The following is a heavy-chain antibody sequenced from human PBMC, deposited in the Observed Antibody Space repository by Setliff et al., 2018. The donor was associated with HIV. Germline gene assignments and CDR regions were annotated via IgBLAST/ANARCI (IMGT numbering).Heavy chain of an antibody. CDR3: TRIRAMGRGVTAYDAFDI. V-gene: IGHV1-8*01. Sequence: ASVKVSCKASGYTFTSFDINWVRQATGQGLEWMGWMNPNSGNSGFAQKFQGRVTMTRNSSISTAYMELSSLRFDDTAVYYCTRIRAMGRGVTAYDAFDIWGQGTKGTVSS. J-gene: IGHJ3*02. CDR2: MNPNSGNS. D-gene: IGHD3-10*01. CDR1: GYTFTSFD.